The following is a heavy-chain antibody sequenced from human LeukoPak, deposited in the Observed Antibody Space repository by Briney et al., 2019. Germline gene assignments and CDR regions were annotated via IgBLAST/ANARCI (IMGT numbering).Heavy chain of an antibody. CDR2: INRDGSST. J-gene: IGHJ6*04. Sequence: PGGSLRLSCAASGFTFRSSWMHWVRQAPGKGLVWVSRINRDGSSTNYADSVKGRFTISRDNTENTLYLQMNSLRVEDTAVYYCASVDIVVVVAGYGMDVWGKGTTVTVSS. CDR1: GFTFRSSW. CDR3: ASVDIVVVVAGYGMDV. D-gene: IGHD2-15*01. V-gene: IGHV3-74*01.